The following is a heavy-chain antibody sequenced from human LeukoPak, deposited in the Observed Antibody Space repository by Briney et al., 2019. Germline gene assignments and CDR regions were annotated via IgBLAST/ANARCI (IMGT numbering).Heavy chain of an antibody. D-gene: IGHD6-19*01. CDR2: ISGSGGST. Sequence: PSETLSLTCTVSGGSISSGGYYWSWVRQAPGKGLEWVSAISGSGGSTYYADSVKGRFTISRDNSKNTLYLQMKSLRAEDTALYYCAKENSSGWYTGHAFDIWGQGTMVTVSS. CDR3: AKENSSGWYTGHAFDI. J-gene: IGHJ3*02. V-gene: IGHV3-23*01. CDR1: GGSISSGGYY.